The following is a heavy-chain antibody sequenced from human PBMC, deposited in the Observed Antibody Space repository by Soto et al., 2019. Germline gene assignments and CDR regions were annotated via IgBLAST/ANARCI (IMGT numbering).Heavy chain of an antibody. J-gene: IGHJ6*02. CDR1: GYTFTSYG. CDR3: ARETVTTGWYYYGMDV. D-gene: IGHD4-17*01. V-gene: IGHV1-18*01. Sequence: QVQLVQSGAEVKNPGASVKVSCKASGYTFTSYGISWVRQAPGQGLEWMGWISAYNGNTNYAQKLQGRVTMTTDTSTSTAYMELRSLRSDDTAVYYCARETVTTGWYYYGMDVWGQGTTVTVSS. CDR2: ISAYNGNT.